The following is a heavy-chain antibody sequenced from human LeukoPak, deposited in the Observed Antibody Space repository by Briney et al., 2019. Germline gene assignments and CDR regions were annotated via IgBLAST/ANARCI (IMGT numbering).Heavy chain of an antibody. CDR1: GYTFTSYG. V-gene: IGHV1-18*01. Sequence: ASVKVSCKASGYTFTSYGISWVRQAPGQGLEWMGWISAYNGNTNYAQKLQGRVTMTRNTSISTAYMELSSLRSEDTAVYYCARGRRVRGVINVYYMDVWGKGTTVTISS. D-gene: IGHD3-10*01. CDR3: ARGRRVRGVINVYYMDV. J-gene: IGHJ6*03. CDR2: ISAYNGNT.